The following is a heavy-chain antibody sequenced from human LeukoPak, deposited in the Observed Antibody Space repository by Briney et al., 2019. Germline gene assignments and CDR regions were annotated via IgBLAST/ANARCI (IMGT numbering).Heavy chain of an antibody. CDR3: ARVQLVLNWYFDL. CDR2: IYYSGST. D-gene: IGHD6-13*01. V-gene: IGHV4-59*01. CDR1: GGSISSYY. Sequence: PSETLSLTCTVSGGSISSYYWSWIRQPPGKGLEWIGYIYYSGSTNYNPSLKSRVTISVDTSKNQFTLKLSSVTAADTAVYYCARVQLVLNWYFDLWGRGTLVTVSS. J-gene: IGHJ2*01.